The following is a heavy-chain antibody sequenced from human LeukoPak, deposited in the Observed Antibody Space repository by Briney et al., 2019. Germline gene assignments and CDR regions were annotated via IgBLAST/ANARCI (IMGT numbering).Heavy chain of an antibody. J-gene: IGHJ5*02. CDR2: ISSSGSTI. Sequence: PGGSLRLSCAASGFTFSSYEMNWVRQAPGKGLEWVSYISSSGSTIYYADSVKGRFTISRDNAKNSLYLQMNSLRAEDTAVYYCARGLTGDYYHDSSAYFPYNWFDPWGQGTLVTVSS. D-gene: IGHD3-22*01. V-gene: IGHV3-48*03. CDR1: GFTFSSYE. CDR3: ARGLTGDYYHDSSAYFPYNWFDP.